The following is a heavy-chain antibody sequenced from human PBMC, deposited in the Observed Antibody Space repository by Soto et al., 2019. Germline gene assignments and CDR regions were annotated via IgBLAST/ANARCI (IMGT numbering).Heavy chain of an antibody. J-gene: IGHJ4*02. CDR2: ISDSGST. CDR3: ARAFIGVDY. CDR1: GASIGSGDDY. Sequence: LSLTCSVSGASIGSGDDYWTWIRQSPGKGLEWIGYISDSGSTFYNPSLRSRVTISVDTSKNQFSLKLSSVTGADTAVYYCARAFIGVDYWGQGTLVTVSS. D-gene: IGHD1-26*01. V-gene: IGHV4-31*03.